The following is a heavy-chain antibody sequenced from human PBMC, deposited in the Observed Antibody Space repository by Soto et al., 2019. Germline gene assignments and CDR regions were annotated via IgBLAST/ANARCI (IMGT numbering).Heavy chain of an antibody. V-gene: IGHV1-8*01. Sequence: QVQMVQSGAEVKKPGASVKVSCRASGYSFTSYDVNWVRQATGQGIEWMGWMNPNRGNTAFAQKFQGRVTMSRGAPLSTVYMELSGLRSEDTAVYYCARYPYTSYCSDGSCSYDAFDIWGQGTVVTVSS. CDR2: MNPNRGNT. D-gene: IGHD2-15*01. J-gene: IGHJ3*02. CDR3: ARYPYTSYCSDGSCSYDAFDI. CDR1: GYSFTSYD.